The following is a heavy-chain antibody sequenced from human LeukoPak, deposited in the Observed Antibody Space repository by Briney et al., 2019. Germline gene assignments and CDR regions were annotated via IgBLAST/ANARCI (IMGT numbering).Heavy chain of an antibody. CDR3: ARAGVWYSSSPFDY. CDR2: INHSGST. V-gene: IGHV4-34*01. CDR1: GGSFSGYY. J-gene: IGHJ4*02. Sequence: SETLSLTCAVYGGSFSGYYWSWIRQPPGKGLEWIGEINHSGSTNYNPSLKSRVTISVDTSKNQFSLKLNSVTAADTAVYYCARAGVWYSSSPFDYWGQGTLVTVSS. D-gene: IGHD6-6*01.